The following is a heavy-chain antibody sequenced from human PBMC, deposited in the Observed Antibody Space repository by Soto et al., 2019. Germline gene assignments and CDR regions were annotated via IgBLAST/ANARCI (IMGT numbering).Heavy chain of an antibody. D-gene: IGHD5-18*01. CDR3: ARVGDTAMVPIDY. CDR2: INSDGSST. Sequence: EVQLVESGGGLVQPGGSLRLSCAASGFTFGSYWMHWVRQVPGKGLVWVSRINSDGSSTKYADSVKGRFTISRDNAKNTLYLQMTSLRAEDTAVYYCARVGDTAMVPIDYWGQGTLVTVSS. CDR1: GFTFGSYW. J-gene: IGHJ4*02. V-gene: IGHV3-74*03.